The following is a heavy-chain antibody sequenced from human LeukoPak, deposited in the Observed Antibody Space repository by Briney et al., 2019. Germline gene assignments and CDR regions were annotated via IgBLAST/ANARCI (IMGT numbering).Heavy chain of an antibody. V-gene: IGHV3-7*01. CDR1: GFTFSDYW. CDR3: ANLWELGY. J-gene: IGHJ4*02. CDR2: IKQDGSHS. D-gene: IGHD3-10*01. Sequence: GGSLRLSCATSGFTFSDYWMAWVRQAPGKGLEWVANIKQDGSHSYYVDSVRGRFTISRDNAKSSLFLQMNSLRAEDTAVYYCANLWELGYWGQGTLVTVSS.